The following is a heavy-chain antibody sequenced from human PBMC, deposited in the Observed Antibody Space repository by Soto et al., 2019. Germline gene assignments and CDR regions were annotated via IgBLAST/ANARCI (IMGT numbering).Heavy chain of an antibody. CDR3: ARDGIVATTGRYYYYGMDV. J-gene: IGHJ6*02. D-gene: IGHD5-12*01. CDR1: GGTFSSYA. Sequence: ASVKVSCKASGGTFSSYAISWVRQAPGQGLEWMGGIIPIFGTANYAQKFQGRVTITADESTSTAYMELSSLRSEDTAVYYCARDGIVATTGRYYYYGMDVWGQGTTVTVSS. CDR2: IIPIFGTA. V-gene: IGHV1-69*13.